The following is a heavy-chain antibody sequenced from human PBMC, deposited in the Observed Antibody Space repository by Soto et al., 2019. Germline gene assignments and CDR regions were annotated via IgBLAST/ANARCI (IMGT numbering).Heavy chain of an antibody. CDR2: IYPGDSDT. D-gene: IGHD1-20*01. CDR1: GYTFIAYW. J-gene: IGHJ4*02. Sequence: EVQLVQSGAEVRKTGESLKISCKGSGYTFIAYWIGWVRQMPGKGLEWMGIIYPGDSDTRYSPSFQGQVTISGDKSTRTAYLQWSSLEASDTAMYYCVRLTGDFDYWGKGTLVTVSS. V-gene: IGHV5-51*03. CDR3: VRLTGDFDY.